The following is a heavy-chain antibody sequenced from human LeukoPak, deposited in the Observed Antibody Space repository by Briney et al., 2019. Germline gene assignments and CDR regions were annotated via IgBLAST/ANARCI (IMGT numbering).Heavy chain of an antibody. D-gene: IGHD2-15*01. Sequence: SETLSHTRTVSGGSISSYYWSWMRQPPGKGLEWIGYIYYSGSTNYNPSLKSRVTISEDTSKNQFSLKLSSVTAADTAVYYCATRVAATIFDYWGQGTLVTVSS. CDR2: IYYSGST. CDR1: GGSISSYY. CDR3: ATRVAATIFDY. J-gene: IGHJ4*02. V-gene: IGHV4-59*08.